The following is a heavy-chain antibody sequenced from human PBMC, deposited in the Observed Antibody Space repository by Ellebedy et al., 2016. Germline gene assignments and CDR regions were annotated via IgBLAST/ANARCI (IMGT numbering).Heavy chain of an antibody. D-gene: IGHD5-12*01. J-gene: IGHJ5*02. CDR3: ARREYFRGSHWFHP. V-gene: IGHV5-51*01. Sequence: GGSLRLSCQGSGYSFTNHWIVWVRQKPGKGLEFMGIIYPGDSDTKYNPSFQGQVTISADRSTSTAYLQWSGLKASDTAMYFCARREYFRGSHWFHPWGQGTLVTVAS. CDR2: IYPGDSDT. CDR1: GYSFTNHW.